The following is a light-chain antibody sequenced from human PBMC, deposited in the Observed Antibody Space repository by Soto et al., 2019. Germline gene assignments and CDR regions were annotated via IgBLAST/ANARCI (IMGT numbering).Light chain of an antibody. J-gene: IGLJ2*01. CDR3: SSYTRSSTL. CDR2: DVS. CDR1: SSDVGSYNY. Sequence: QSALTQPASVSGSPGQSITISCTGASSDVGSYNYVSWYQHHPGKAPKLMIYDVSNRPSGVSNRFSDSKSGNTASLIISGLQAEDEADYYCSSYTRSSTLFGGGTKVTVL. V-gene: IGLV2-14*03.